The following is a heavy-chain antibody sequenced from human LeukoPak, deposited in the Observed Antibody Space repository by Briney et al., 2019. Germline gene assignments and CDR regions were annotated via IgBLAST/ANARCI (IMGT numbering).Heavy chain of an antibody. D-gene: IGHD3-16*01. CDR3: ARGGGLDV. Sequence: GGSLRLSCAASGFTFRNYVIHWARQAPGKGLEWVASINHKGNVNYYVDSVKGRFTISRDNAKNSLYLQMSNLRAEDTAVYFCARGGGLDVWGQGATVTVSS. CDR1: GFTFRNYV. J-gene: IGHJ6*02. CDR2: INHKGNVN. V-gene: IGHV3-7*03.